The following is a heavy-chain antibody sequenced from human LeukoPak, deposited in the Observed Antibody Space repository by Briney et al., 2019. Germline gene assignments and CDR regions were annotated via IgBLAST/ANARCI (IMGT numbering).Heavy chain of an antibody. CDR3: ATSRVFDF. CDR1: GFTFSSYN. J-gene: IGHJ4*02. Sequence: GGSLRLSCAASGFTFSSYNMNWVRQAPGKGLEWVSSISSRSSYINYADSVKGRFTISRDNAKKTLYLEMNNLRVDDTAIYYCATSRVFDFWGQGTLVAVSS. V-gene: IGHV3-21*01. CDR2: ISSRSSYI.